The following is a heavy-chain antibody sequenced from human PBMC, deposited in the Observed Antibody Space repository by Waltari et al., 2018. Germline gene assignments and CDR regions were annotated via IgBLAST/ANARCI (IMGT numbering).Heavy chain of an antibody. CDR3: ASDRGGYYSMAV. D-gene: IGHD3-10*01. V-gene: IGHV1-24*01. CDR2: FDREDGQI. J-gene: IGHJ6*03. CDR1: GYTLAELS. Sequence: QVQLAQSGAELKKPGASVKVSCKVSGYTLAELSMHWVRQAPGKGLEWMGGFDREDGQIIYAQNFQGRITMTEDTSTDTAYLELSSLRSEDTAVYYCASDRGGYYSMAVWGKGTTVTVSS.